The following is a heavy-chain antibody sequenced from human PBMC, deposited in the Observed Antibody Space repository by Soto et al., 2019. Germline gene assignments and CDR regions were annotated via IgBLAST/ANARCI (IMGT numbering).Heavy chain of an antibody. J-gene: IGHJ1*01. CDR3: GRGSVAAGLIQH. CDR1: GFTFSSYW. Sequence: EVQLVESGGGLVQPGGSLRLSCAASGFTFSSYWMHWVRQAPGKGLVWVSRISGDGNSTNYADSVKGRFTISRDNAKNTLYLQMNSLRAEDTAIYYCGRGSVAAGLIQHWGQGTLVTVSS. D-gene: IGHD6-13*01. V-gene: IGHV3-74*01. CDR2: ISGDGNST.